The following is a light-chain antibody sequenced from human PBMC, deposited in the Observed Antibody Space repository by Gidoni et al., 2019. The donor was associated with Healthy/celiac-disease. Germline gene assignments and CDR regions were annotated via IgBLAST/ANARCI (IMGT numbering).Light chain of an antibody. CDR2: GAS. CDR1: QSVSSN. J-gene: IGKJ3*01. CDR3: QQYNNWPRGFT. V-gene: IGKV3-15*01. Sequence: EIVMTQSPAPPSVSPGERATLSCRASQSVSSNLAWYRQKPGQAPRLLIYGASTRATGIPARFSGSGSGTEFTLTISSLQSEDFAVYYCQQYNNWPRGFTFGPGTKVDIK.